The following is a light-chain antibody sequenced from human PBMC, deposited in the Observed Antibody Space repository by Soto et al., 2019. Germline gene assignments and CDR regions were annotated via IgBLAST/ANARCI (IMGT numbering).Light chain of an antibody. CDR1: QSGSSY. J-gene: IGKJ4*01. CDR3: QQYGSSPLT. Sequence: EIGLTQSPGTLSLSVGERVTLSCRASQSGSSYLAWSQQTPGQAPRLLIYDTSNRATGTPDRLSGSGSGTDFTLTISSLEPEDFTVYYCQQYGSSPLTFGGGTTVESK. V-gene: IGKV3-20*01. CDR2: DTS.